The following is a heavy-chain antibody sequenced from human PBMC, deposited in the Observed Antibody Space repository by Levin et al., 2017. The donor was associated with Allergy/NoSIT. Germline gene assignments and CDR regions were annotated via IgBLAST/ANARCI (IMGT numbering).Heavy chain of an antibody. J-gene: IGHJ4*02. CDR1: EGTFSSYA. CDR2: IIPAFGTT. V-gene: IGHV1-69*06. D-gene: IGHD4-17*01. Sequence: SVKVSCRASEGTFSSYAISWVRQAPGQGLQWVGGIIPAFGTTNYAQKFQDRVTITADKSTSTSYLDLSRLKSEDTAIYYCARANGNYGDLDFWGQGTLLTVSS. CDR3: ARANGNYGDLDF.